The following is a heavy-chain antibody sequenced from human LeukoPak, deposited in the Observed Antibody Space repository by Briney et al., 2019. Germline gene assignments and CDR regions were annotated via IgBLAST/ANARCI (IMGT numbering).Heavy chain of an antibody. D-gene: IGHD2-15*01. V-gene: IGHV4-39*07. CDR1: GGSISSSSYY. CDR3: ARDRVGFHYYYGMDV. CDR2: IYYSGST. Sequence: SETLSLTCTVSGGSISSSSYYWGWIRQPPGKGLEWIGSIYYSGSTNYNPSLKSRVTISVDTSKNQFSLKLSSVTAADTAVYYCARDRVGFHYYYGMDVWGQGTTVTVSS. J-gene: IGHJ6*02.